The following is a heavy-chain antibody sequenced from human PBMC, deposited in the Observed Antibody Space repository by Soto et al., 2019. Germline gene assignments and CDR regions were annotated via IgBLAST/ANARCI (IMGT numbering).Heavy chain of an antibody. CDR1: GFTFSSYA. Sequence: GGSLRLSCAASGFTFSSYAMHWVRQAPGKGLDYVSAINSNGGSTYYANYVKGRFTISRDNSKNTLYLQMGGLRAEDMAVYYCARRDGYNFDYWGQGT. CDR2: INSNGGST. V-gene: IGHV3-64*01. J-gene: IGHJ4*02. D-gene: IGHD5-12*01. CDR3: ARRDGYNFDY.